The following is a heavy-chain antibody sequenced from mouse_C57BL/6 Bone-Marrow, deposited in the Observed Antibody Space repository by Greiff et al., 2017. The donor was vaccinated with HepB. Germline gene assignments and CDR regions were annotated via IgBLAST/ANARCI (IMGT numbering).Heavy chain of an antibody. V-gene: IGHV1-55*01. CDR3: ARKGRYYGSSYGYYFDY. CDR1: GYTFTSYW. D-gene: IGHD1-1*01. J-gene: IGHJ2*01. Sequence: QVQLQQPGAELVKPGASVKISCKASGYTFTSYWITWVKQRPGQGLEWIGDIYPGSGSTNYNGKFKGKATLTADKSSSTACMQLSSLTSEDSAVYFCARKGRYYGSSYGYYFDYWGQGTTLTVSS. CDR2: IYPGSGST.